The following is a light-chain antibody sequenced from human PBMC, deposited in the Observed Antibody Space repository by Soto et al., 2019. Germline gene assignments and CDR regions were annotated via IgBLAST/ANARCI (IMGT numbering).Light chain of an antibody. CDR3: QQRSNWPPRVFT. Sequence: EIVLTQSPATLSLSPGERATLSCRASQSVSSYLAWYQQKPGQAPRLLIYEASNRATGIPARFSGSGSGTGFTLTIISLEPEDFAVYYCQQRSNWPPRVFTFGPGTKVDIK. J-gene: IGKJ3*01. CDR1: QSVSSY. V-gene: IGKV3-11*01. CDR2: EAS.